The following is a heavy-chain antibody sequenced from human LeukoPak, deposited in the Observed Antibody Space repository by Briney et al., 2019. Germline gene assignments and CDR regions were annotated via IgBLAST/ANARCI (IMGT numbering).Heavy chain of an antibody. V-gene: IGHV3-30-3*01. Sequence: GGSLRLSCAASGFTFSSYAMHWVRQAPGKGLEWVAVISYDGSNKYYADSVKGRFTISRDNSKNTLYLQMNSLRAEDTAVYYCARVPGIAAADDYYYYGMDVWGQGATVTVSS. CDR1: GFTFSSYA. D-gene: IGHD6-13*01. CDR3: ARVPGIAAADDYYYYGMDV. J-gene: IGHJ6*02. CDR2: ISYDGSNK.